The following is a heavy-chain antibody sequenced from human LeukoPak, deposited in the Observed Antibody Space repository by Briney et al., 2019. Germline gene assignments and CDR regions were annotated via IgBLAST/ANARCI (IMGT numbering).Heavy chain of an antibody. D-gene: IGHD3-9*01. V-gene: IGHV3-53*01. CDR1: GFTVSSNY. Sequence: GGSLRLSCAASGFTVSSNYMSWVRQAPGKGLEWVSVIYSGGSTYYADSVKGRFTISRDNSKNTLYLQMNSLRAEDTAVYYCAKDLRYFDWDDAFDIWGQGTMVTVSS. CDR2: IYSGGST. J-gene: IGHJ3*02. CDR3: AKDLRYFDWDDAFDI.